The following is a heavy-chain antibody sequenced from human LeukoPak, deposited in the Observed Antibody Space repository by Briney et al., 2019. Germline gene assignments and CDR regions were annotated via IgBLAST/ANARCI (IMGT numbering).Heavy chain of an antibody. CDR3: VRERGGGSRRITMTTPIDY. Sequence: ASVKVSCKASGGTFSSYAISWLRQAPGQGLEWMGRIIPILGIANYAQKFQGRVTITADKSTSTAYMELSSLRSEDTAVYYCVRERGGGSRRITMTTPIDYWGQGTLVTVSS. CDR2: IIPILGIA. J-gene: IGHJ4*02. V-gene: IGHV1-69*04. CDR1: GGTFSSYA. D-gene: IGHD3-22*01.